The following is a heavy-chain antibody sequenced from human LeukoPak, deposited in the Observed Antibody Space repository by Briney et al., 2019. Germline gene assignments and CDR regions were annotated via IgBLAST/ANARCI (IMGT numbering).Heavy chain of an antibody. Sequence: GGSLRLSCAASGFTFSSYSMNWVRQAPGKGLEWVSSISGSSSYIYYADSVKGRFTISRDNAKTSLYLQMNSLRAEDTAVYYCARGDYCSSTSCSPPDYWGQGTLVIVSS. D-gene: IGHD2-2*01. J-gene: IGHJ4*02. CDR1: GFTFSSYS. CDR2: ISGSSSYI. V-gene: IGHV3-21*01. CDR3: ARGDYCSSTSCSPPDY.